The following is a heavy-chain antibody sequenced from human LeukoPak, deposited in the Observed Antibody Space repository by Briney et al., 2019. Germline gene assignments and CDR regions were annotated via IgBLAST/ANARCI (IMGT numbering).Heavy chain of an antibody. CDR2: ISGSGGST. Sequence: GGSLRLSCAASGFTFSSYAMSWVRQAPGKGLEWVSAISGSGGSTYYADSVKGRFTISRDNSKNTLYLQMNSLRAEDTAVYYCAKALQITMVRGVISDRGYWGQGTLVTVSS. CDR1: GFTFSSYA. D-gene: IGHD3-10*01. J-gene: IGHJ4*02. CDR3: AKALQITMVRGVISDRGY. V-gene: IGHV3-23*01.